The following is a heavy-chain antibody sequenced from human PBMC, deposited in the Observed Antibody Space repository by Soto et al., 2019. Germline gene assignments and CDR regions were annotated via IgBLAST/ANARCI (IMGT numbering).Heavy chain of an antibody. D-gene: IGHD6-19*01. CDR3: VRSRVFIEVAGMANYYYYYGMDV. V-gene: IGHV6-1*01. J-gene: IGHJ6*02. Sequence: PSQTLSLTCAISGDSVSSDSASWNWIRQSPSRGLEWLGRTCYRSKWYIEFAPSVQSRIIINPDTSKNQLSLQLDSLTPEDTAVYYCVRSRVFIEVAGMANYYYYYGMDVWGQGTTVTVSS. CDR2: TCYRSKWYI. CDR1: GDSVSSDSAS.